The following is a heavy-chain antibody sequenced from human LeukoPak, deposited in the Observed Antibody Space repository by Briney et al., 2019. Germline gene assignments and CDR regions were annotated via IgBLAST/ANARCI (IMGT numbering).Heavy chain of an antibody. V-gene: IGHV3-23*01. CDR1: GFTFSSYA. D-gene: IGHD3-10*01. CDR3: AKDSGGELFFDY. CDR2: ISGSGGST. J-gene: IGHJ4*02. Sequence: GGSLRPSCAASGFTFSSYAMSWVRQAPGKGLEWVSAISGSGGSTYYADSVKGRFTISRDNSKNTLYLQMNSLRAEDTAVYYCAKDSGGELFFDYWGQGTLVTVSS.